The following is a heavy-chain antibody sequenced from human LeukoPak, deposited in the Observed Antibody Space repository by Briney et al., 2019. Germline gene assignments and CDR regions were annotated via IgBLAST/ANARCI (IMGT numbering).Heavy chain of an antibody. D-gene: IGHD3-10*01. Sequence: PSETLSLTCTVSGGSISSSSYYWGWIRQPPGKGLEWIGSIYYSGSTYYNPSLKSRVTISVDTSKNQFSLKLSSVTAADTAVYYCASGIVLFGELLKNWGQGTLVTVSS. CDR2: IYYSGST. CDR1: GGSISSSSYY. J-gene: IGHJ4*02. CDR3: ASGIVLFGELLKN. V-gene: IGHV4-39*01.